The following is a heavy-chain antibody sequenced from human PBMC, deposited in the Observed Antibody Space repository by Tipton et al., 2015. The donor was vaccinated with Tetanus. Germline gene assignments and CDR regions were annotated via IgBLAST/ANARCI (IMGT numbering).Heavy chain of an antibody. J-gene: IGHJ4*02. D-gene: IGHD6-25*01. V-gene: IGHV3-7*01. CDR2: IDQAGSDK. CDR3: ASGSALDY. Sequence: SLRLSCAASGFTFSNYWMSWVRQAPGKGLEWVANIDQAGSDKYYVDSVKGRFTISRDNAKNSLFLQMNSLRVEDTAVYYCASGSALDYWGQGALVTVSS. CDR1: GFTFSNYW.